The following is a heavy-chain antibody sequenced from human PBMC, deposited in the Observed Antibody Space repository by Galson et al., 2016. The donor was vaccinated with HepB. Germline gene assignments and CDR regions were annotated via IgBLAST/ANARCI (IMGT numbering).Heavy chain of an antibody. D-gene: IGHD5-24*01. J-gene: IGHJ6*02. CDR1: GFTFSNYI. V-gene: IGHV3-21*06. CDR2: TRTSGNYS. Sequence: SLRLSCAASGFTFSNYIMNWVRQAPGKGLEWVSSTRTSGNYSFYVDSVKGRFTISRDNVKNSLFLPMNSLRAEDTAVYYCAREDAYNFGGPRPNYGMDVWGQGTTVTVSS. CDR3: AREDAYNFGGPRPNYGMDV.